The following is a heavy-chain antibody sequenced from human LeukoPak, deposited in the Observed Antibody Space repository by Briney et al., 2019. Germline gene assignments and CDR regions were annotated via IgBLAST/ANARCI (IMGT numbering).Heavy chain of an antibody. CDR1: GFTFSSYG. V-gene: IGHV3-30*02. CDR2: IRYDGSNK. Sequence: PGGSLRLSCAASGFTFSSYGMHWVRQAPGKGLEWVAFIRYDGSNKYYADSVKGRFTISRDNSKNTLYLQMNSLRAEDTAVYYCARDGSYYYYGMDVWGQGTTVTVSS. J-gene: IGHJ6*02. CDR3: ARDGSYYYYGMDV.